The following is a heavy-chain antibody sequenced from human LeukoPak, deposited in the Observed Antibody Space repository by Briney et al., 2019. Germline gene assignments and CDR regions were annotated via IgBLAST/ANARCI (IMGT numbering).Heavy chain of an antibody. J-gene: IGHJ4*02. CDR2: IRYDASND. CDR1: GFTFSNYG. CDR3: ARDQKGGATKRSAVDY. V-gene: IGHV3-30*02. D-gene: IGHD5-24*01. Sequence: PGGSLRLSCAASGFTFSNYGMHWVRQAPGKGLEWLAYIRYDASNDYYADSVKGRFTISRDSVKGRFTISRDNANNSLYLQMNSLRAEDTAVYYCARDQKGGATKRSAVDYWGQGTLVTVSS.